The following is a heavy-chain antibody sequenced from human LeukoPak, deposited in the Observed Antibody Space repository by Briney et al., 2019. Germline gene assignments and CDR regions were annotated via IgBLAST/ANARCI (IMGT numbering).Heavy chain of an antibody. V-gene: IGHV4-39*07. CDR1: GGSISSSSYY. CDR2: IYYSGST. CDR3: ARGSPLRYFDWLLEAGSYYYMDV. D-gene: IGHD3-9*01. Sequence: PSETLSLTCTVSGGSISSSSYYWGWIRQPPGKGLEWIGSIYYSGSTYYNPSLKSRVTISVDTSKNQFSLKLSSVTAADTAVYYCARGSPLRYFDWLLEAGSYYYMDVWGKGTTVTISS. J-gene: IGHJ6*03.